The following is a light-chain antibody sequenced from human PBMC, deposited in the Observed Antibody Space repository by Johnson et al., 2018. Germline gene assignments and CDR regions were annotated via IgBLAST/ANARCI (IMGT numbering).Light chain of an antibody. CDR2: ENN. CDR1: SSNIGNNY. V-gene: IGLV1-51*02. CDR3: GTWDSSLSYGNG. J-gene: IGLJ1*01. Sequence: QSVLTQPPSVSAAPGQKVTISCSGSSSNIGNNYVSWYQQLPGTAPKLLIYENNKRPSGIPDRFSGSKSGTSATLGITGLQTGDEADYYCGTWDSSLSYGNGFGTGTKVTVL.